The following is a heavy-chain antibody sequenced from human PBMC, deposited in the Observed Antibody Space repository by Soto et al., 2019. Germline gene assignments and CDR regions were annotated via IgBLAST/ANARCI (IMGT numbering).Heavy chain of an antibody. Sequence: QVQLQESGPGLVKPSETLSLTCTVSGGSISSYYWSXIRXXXXXXLEWIGYIYYSGSTNYNPSLKSRVTISVDTSKNQFSLKLSSVTAADTAVYYCARYSSGWDNWFDPWGQGTLVTVSS. CDR1: GGSISSYY. CDR2: IYYSGST. J-gene: IGHJ5*02. D-gene: IGHD6-19*01. V-gene: IGHV4-59*01. CDR3: ARYSSGWDNWFDP.